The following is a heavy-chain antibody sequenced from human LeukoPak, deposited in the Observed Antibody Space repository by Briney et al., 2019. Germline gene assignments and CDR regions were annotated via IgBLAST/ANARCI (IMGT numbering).Heavy chain of an antibody. Sequence: GGSLRLSCAASGFTFSSYAMSWVRQAPGKGLEWVSAISGSGGSTYYADSVKGRFTISRDNSKNTLYLQMNSLRAEDTAVYYCAKASRSYSSSWSDYWGQGTLVTVSS. V-gene: IGHV3-23*01. J-gene: IGHJ4*02. D-gene: IGHD6-13*01. CDR2: ISGSGGST. CDR3: AKASRSYSSSWSDY. CDR1: GFTFSSYA.